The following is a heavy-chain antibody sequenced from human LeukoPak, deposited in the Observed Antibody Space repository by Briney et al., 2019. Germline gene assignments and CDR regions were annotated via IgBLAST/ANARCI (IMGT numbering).Heavy chain of an antibody. CDR2: ISGSGGST. Sequence: GGSLRLSCAASRFTFSTYSMNWVRQAPGKGLEWVSAISGSGGSTYYADSVKGRFTISRDNSKNTLYLQMNSLRAEDTAVYYCAKVVSYYDILTGYLPVDYWGQGTLVTVSS. V-gene: IGHV3-23*01. CDR1: RFTFSTYS. J-gene: IGHJ4*02. CDR3: AKVVSYYDILTGYLPVDY. D-gene: IGHD3-9*01.